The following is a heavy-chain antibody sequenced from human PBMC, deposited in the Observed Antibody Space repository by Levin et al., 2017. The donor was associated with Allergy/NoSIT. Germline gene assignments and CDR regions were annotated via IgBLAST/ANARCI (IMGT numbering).Heavy chain of an antibody. CDR2: IYFSGST. Sequence: SETLSLTCAVSGGSISNSNFHWGWVRQPPGQGLEWIGSIYFSGSTYYNPSLKSRVTISIDTSKNQFSLKLASVTAADTAIYYCARKSTIAAGDWFDPWGQGTLVTVSS. V-gene: IGHV4-39*07. CDR3: ARKSTIAAGDWFDP. CDR1: GGSISNSNFH. D-gene: IGHD6-13*01. J-gene: IGHJ5*02.